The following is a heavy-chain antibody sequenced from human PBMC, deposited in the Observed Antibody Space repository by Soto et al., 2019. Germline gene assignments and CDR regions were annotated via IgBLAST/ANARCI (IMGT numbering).Heavy chain of an antibody. CDR2: ISSSSSTI. Sequence: GGSLRLSCAASGFTFSSYSMNWVRQAPGKGLEWVSYISSSSSTIYYADSVKGRFTISRDNAKNSLYLQMNSLRAEDTAVYFCSRVPTSSWCYSYYYMDFWGKGTTVTVSS. D-gene: IGHD6-13*01. CDR3: SRVPTSSWCYSYYYMDF. CDR1: GFTFSSYS. V-gene: IGHV3-48*04. J-gene: IGHJ6*03.